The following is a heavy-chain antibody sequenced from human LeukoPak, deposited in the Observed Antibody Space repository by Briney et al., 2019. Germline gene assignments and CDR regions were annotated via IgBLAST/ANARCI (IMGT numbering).Heavy chain of an antibody. D-gene: IGHD6-13*01. CDR1: GYTFTGYY. Sequence: ASVKVSCKASGYTFTGYYMHWVRQAPGQGLEWMGWINPNSGGTNYAQEFQGRVTMTRDTSISTAYMELSRLRSDDTAVYYCARDPVIAAYTYYYYYYMDVWGKGTTVTVSS. CDR2: INPNSGGT. CDR3: ARDPVIAAYTYYYYYYMDV. J-gene: IGHJ6*03. V-gene: IGHV1-2*02.